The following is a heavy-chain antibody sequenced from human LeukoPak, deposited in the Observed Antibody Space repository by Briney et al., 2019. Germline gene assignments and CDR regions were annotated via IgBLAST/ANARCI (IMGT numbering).Heavy chain of an antibody. CDR1: GYTFTGYY. D-gene: IGHD6-19*01. V-gene: IGHV1-8*03. J-gene: IGHJ4*02. CDR2: INPNSGNT. Sequence: GASVKVSCKASGYTFTGYYMHWVRQAPGQGLEWMGWINPNSGNTGYAQKFQGRVTITRNTSISTAYMELSSLRSEDTAVYYCARGPPKYSSGWYEGARFDYWGQGTLVTVSS. CDR3: ARGPPKYSSGWYEGARFDY.